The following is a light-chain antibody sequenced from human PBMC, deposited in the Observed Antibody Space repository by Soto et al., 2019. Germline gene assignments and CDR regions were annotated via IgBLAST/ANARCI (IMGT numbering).Light chain of an antibody. V-gene: IGKV3-15*01. Sequence: EIVMTQSPATLSVSPGERATLSCRASQSVSSNLAWYQQIPGQGPRLLIYGASTRASGIPARFSGSGSGTEFTLTISSLQSEDFAVYYCQQYGSSPYTFGQGTKLEIK. CDR1: QSVSSN. J-gene: IGKJ2*01. CDR2: GAS. CDR3: QQYGSSPYT.